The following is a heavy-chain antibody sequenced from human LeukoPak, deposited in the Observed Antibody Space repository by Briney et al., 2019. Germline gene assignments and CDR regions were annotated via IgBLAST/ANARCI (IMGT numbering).Heavy chain of an antibody. D-gene: IGHD2-2*02. Sequence: GASVKVSCKASGYTFTSYGMSWVRQAPGQGLEWMGWISAYNGNTNYAQKLQGRVTMTTDTSTSTAYMELRSLRSDDTAVYYCARESRSHCSSTSCYTEYYYYYMDVWGKGTTVTVSS. V-gene: IGHV1-18*01. CDR1: GYTFTSYG. J-gene: IGHJ6*03. CDR3: ARESRSHCSSTSCYTEYYYYYMDV. CDR2: ISAYNGNT.